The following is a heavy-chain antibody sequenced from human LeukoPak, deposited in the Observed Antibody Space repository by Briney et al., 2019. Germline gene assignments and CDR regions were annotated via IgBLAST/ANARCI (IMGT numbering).Heavy chain of an antibody. J-gene: IGHJ4*02. D-gene: IGHD5-18*01. CDR2: IYYSGST. Sequence: SETLSLTCTVSGGSISSYYWSWIRQPPGKGLEWLGYIYYSGSTNYNPSLKSRVTISVDTSKNQFSLKLSSVTAADTAVYYCARLREDTTMEFDYWGQGTLVTVFS. CDR3: ARLREDTTMEFDY. V-gene: IGHV4-59*01. CDR1: GGSISSYY.